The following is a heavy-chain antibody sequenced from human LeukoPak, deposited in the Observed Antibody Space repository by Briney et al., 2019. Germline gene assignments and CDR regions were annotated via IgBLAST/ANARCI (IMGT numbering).Heavy chain of an antibody. CDR2: ISGSGGST. V-gene: IGHV3-23*01. J-gene: IGHJ6*02. Sequence: GGSLRLSCAASGFTFSSYAMSWVRQAPGKGLEWVSAISGSGGSTYYADSVKGRFTISRDNSKNTLYLQMNSLRAEDTAVYYCAKDPRIGSELVGRTYYYYGMDVWGQGTTVTVSS. D-gene: IGHD6-13*01. CDR3: AKDPRIGSELVGRTYYYYGMDV. CDR1: GFTFSSYA.